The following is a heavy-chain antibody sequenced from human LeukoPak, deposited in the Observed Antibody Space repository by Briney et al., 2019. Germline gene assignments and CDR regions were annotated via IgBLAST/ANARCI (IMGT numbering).Heavy chain of an antibody. V-gene: IGHV1-8*03. D-gene: IGHD6-19*01. J-gene: IGHJ6*03. CDR2: MNPNSGNT. CDR1: GYTFTSYD. Sequence: ASVKVSCKASGYTFTSYDINWVRQATGQGLEWMGWMNPNSGNTGYAQKFQGRVTITRNTSISTAYMELSSLRSEDTAVYYCARGQWQWLVHGVLSRYYYMDVWGKGTTVTVSS. CDR3: ARGQWQWLVHGVLSRYYYMDV.